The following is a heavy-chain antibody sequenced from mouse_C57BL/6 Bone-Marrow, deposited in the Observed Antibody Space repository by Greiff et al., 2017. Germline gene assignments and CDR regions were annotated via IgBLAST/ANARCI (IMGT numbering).Heavy chain of an antibody. D-gene: IGHD1-1*01. Sequence: EVKLVESGGDLVKPGGSLKLSCAASGFTFSSYGMSWVRQTPDKRLEWVATISSGGSYTYYPDSVKGRFTISRDNAKNTLYLQMSSLKSEDTAMYYCARHRSYYAMDYGGQGTSVTVSS. V-gene: IGHV5-6*01. CDR1: GFTFSSYG. J-gene: IGHJ4*01. CDR2: ISSGGSYT. CDR3: ARHRSYYAMDY.